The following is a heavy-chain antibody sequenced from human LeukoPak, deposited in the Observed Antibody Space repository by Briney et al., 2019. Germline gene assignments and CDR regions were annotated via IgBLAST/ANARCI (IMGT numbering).Heavy chain of an antibody. D-gene: IGHD6-13*01. CDR3: ARDESSSWYMDV. J-gene: IGHJ6*03. CDR1: GGSISSNY. V-gene: IGHV4-34*01. CDR2: INHSGST. Sequence: SETLSLTCTVSGGSISSNYWSWIRQPPGKGLEWIGEINHSGSTNYNPSLKSRVTISVDTSKNQFSLKLSSVTAADTAVYYCARDESSSWYMDVWGKGTTVTVSS.